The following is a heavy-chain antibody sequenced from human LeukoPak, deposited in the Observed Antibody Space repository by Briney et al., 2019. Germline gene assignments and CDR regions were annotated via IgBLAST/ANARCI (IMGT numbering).Heavy chain of an antibody. CDR2: IDSTSTYI. Sequence: PGGSLRLSCAASRFTFSTYSMNWLRQAPGKGLEWVSSIDSTSTYIYYADSVKGRFTISRDNAKNSLYLQMDGLSAEDTAVYYCARDSLVGSTTPVFDYWGQGTLVTVSS. CDR3: ARDSLVGSTTPVFDY. J-gene: IGHJ4*02. V-gene: IGHV3-21*04. CDR1: RFTFSTYS. D-gene: IGHD1-26*01.